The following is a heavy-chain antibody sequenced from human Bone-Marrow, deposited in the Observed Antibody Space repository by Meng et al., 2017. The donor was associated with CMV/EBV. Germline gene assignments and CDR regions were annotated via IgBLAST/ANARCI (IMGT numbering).Heavy chain of an antibody. Sequence: GESLKISCAASGFTFSSYEMNWVRQAPGKGLEWVSYITSSGATIYYADSVKGRFTISRDNAKNSLYLQMNSLRAEDTAVYYCARERGGWELTYYYYYGMDVWGQGTTVTVSS. CDR3: ARERGGWELTYYYYYGMDV. J-gene: IGHJ6*02. CDR2: ITSSGATI. V-gene: IGHV3-48*03. CDR1: GFTFSSYE. D-gene: IGHD1-26*01.